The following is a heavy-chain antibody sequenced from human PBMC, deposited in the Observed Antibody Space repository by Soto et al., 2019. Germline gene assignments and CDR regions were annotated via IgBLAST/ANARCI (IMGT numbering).Heavy chain of an antibody. D-gene: IGHD2-15*01. Sequence: RASVKVSCKASGYTFTSYDINWVRQATGQGREGMGWMNPNSGNTGYAQKLQGRVTMTRNTSISTVYMELSSLTSEDTAVYYCARGRRRGYCSGGSCVGNYGMDVWGQGTTVTVSS. CDR2: MNPNSGNT. V-gene: IGHV1-8*01. CDR3: ARGRRRGYCSGGSCVGNYGMDV. J-gene: IGHJ6*02. CDR1: GYTFTSYD.